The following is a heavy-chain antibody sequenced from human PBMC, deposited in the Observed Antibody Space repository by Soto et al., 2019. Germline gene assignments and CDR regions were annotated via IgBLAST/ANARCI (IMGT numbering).Heavy chain of an antibody. CDR2: IIPIFGTA. D-gene: IGHD4-4*01. CDR1: GGTFSSYA. J-gene: IGHJ6*02. CDR3: ARNPTYSTGYYYYGMDV. Sequence: QVQLVQSGAEVKKPGSSVKVSCKASGGTFSSYAISWVRQAPGQGLEWMGGIIPIFGTANYAQKFQGRVTITADESTSTASMKLSSLRSEDTAVYYCARNPTYSTGYYYYGMDVWGQGTTVTVSS. V-gene: IGHV1-69*01.